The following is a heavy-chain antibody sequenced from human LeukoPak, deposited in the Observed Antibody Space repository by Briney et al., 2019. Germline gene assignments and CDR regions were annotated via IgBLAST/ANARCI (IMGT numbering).Heavy chain of an antibody. CDR1: GFTFSSYG. D-gene: IGHD4-17*01. CDR2: ISGSGGST. CDR3: ARGHTAVTRHFDF. Sequence: PGGTLRLSCAASGFTFSSYGMSWVRQAPGKGLEWVSTISGSGGSTYYADSVKGRFTISRDNAKNSLYLQMNSLRAEDTAVYYCARGHTAVTRHFDFWGQGTLVTVSS. V-gene: IGHV3-23*01. J-gene: IGHJ4*02.